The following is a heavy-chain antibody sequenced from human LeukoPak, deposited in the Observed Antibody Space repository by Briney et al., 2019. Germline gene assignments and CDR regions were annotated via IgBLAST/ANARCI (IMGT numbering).Heavy chain of an antibody. CDR3: TNGLHGGQLLVPFDS. D-gene: IGHD6-13*01. Sequence: GMSLRLSCAASRFTFSIFAMNWVRQAPGKGLEWVSGISGSGDTTDYADSVKGRFTISRDNSRNTLYLQMNSLRAEDTALYYCTNGLHGGQLLVPFDSWGQGTLVTVSS. J-gene: IGHJ4*02. V-gene: IGHV3-23*01. CDR2: ISGSGDTT. CDR1: RFTFSIFA.